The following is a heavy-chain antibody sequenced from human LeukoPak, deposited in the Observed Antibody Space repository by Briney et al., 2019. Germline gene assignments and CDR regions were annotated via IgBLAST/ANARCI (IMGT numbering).Heavy chain of an antibody. CDR1: GFTFSSYA. CDR3: ARELVVPAPNPRVASFGNAFDI. Sequence: RGSLRLSCAASGFTFSSYAMHWVRQAPGKGLEWVAVISYDGSNKYYTDSVKGRFTISRDNSKNTLYLQMNSLRAEDTAVYYCARELVVPAPNPRVASFGNAFDIWGQGTMVTVSS. V-gene: IGHV3-30*04. CDR2: ISYDGSNK. D-gene: IGHD2-2*01. J-gene: IGHJ3*02.